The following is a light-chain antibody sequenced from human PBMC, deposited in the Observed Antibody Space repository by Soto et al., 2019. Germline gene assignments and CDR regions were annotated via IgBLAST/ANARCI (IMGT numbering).Light chain of an antibody. CDR3: QQYVSSPLT. J-gene: IGKJ4*01. V-gene: IGKV3-20*01. CDR2: ETS. Sequence: IVMTDSPATLSLSRGEIATLSCRATQSVSSTSLAWYQQKPGQAPRLLVYETSTRATGIPDRFSGSGSGTDFTLTISRLEPEDFAVYYCQQYVSSPLTFGGGTKVDIK. CDR1: QSVSSTS.